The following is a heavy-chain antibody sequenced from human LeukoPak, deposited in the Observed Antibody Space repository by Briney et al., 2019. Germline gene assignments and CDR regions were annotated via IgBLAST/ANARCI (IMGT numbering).Heavy chain of an antibody. CDR1: GGSIRSYY. CDR2: IYYSGIT. D-gene: IGHD3-22*01. Sequence: LETLSLTCTVSGGSIRSYYWSWIRQPPGKGLEWIGYIYYSGITNYNPSLKSRVTISVDTSKNQFSLKLSSVTAADTAVYYCATYSSGSYYWSFDLWGRGTPVTVSS. V-gene: IGHV4-59*01. J-gene: IGHJ2*01. CDR3: ATYSSGSYYWSFDL.